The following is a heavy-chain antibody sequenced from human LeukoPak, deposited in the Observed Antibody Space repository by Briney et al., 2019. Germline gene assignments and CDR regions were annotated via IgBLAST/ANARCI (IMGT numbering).Heavy chain of an antibody. CDR2: ISAGGRST. J-gene: IGHJ4*02. Sequence: GGSLRLSCAASGFTFSSYAMTWVRQAPGKGLEWVSGISAGGRSTYYTDSVKGRFTISRDNSKNTLYLQMNSLRVEDTAVYYCARDGIDYWGQGTLVTVSS. V-gene: IGHV3-23*01. CDR3: ARDGIDY. CDR1: GFTFSSYA.